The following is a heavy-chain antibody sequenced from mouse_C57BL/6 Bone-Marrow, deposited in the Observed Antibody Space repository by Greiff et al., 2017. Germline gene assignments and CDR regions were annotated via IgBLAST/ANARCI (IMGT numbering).Heavy chain of an antibody. CDR3: ARGNRVYFDY. CDR1: GYTFTDYY. V-gene: IGHV1-19*01. J-gene: IGHJ2*01. Sequence: EVQLQQSGPVLVKPGASVKMSCKASGYTFTDYYMNWVKQSHGKSLEWIGVINPYNGGTSYNQKFKGKATLTVDKSSSTAYMELNSLTSEDSAVYYCARGNRVYFDYWGQGTTLTVSS. CDR2: INPYNGGT.